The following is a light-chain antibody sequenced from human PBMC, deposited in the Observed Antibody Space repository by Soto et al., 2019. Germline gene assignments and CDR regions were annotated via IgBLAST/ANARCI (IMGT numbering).Light chain of an antibody. V-gene: IGKV3-20*01. Sequence: EIVLTQSPGTLSLSPGERATLSCRASQIVSSTCLTWYQQKPGQAPSRLIYGASIRATGSPDRFSGSVSGIDFTRTINRLVHEGAAVEFSLFYCSSPRVTFGGGTKVEIK. CDR2: GAS. J-gene: IGKJ4*01. CDR1: QIVSSTC. CDR3: LFYCSSPRVT.